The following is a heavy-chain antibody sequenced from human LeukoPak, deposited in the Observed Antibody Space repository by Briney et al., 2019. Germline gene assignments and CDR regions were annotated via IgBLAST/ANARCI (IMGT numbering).Heavy chain of an antibody. V-gene: IGHV4-4*02. D-gene: IGHD7-27*01. CDR3: ARGKTGGPYYYYYYIDV. CDR2: IYHSGST. J-gene: IGHJ6*03. Sequence: SGTLSLTCAVSGGSISSSNWWSWVRQPPGKGLEWIGEIYHSGSTYYNPSLKSRVTISVDRSKNQFSLKLSSVTAADTAVYYCARGKTGGPYYYYYYIDVWGKGTTVTVSS. CDR1: GGSISSSNW.